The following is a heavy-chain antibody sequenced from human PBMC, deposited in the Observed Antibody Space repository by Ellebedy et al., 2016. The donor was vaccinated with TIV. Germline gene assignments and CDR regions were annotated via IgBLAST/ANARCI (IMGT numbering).Heavy chain of an antibody. CDR2: ISSSGSTI. CDR3: AKDGRTGDADY. J-gene: IGHJ4*02. Sequence: PGGSLRLSCAASGFTFSSYEMNRVRQAPGKGLEWVSYISSSGSTIYYADSVKGRFTISRDNAKNSLYLQMNSLRAEDTDVYYCAKDGRTGDADYWGQGTLVTVSS. CDR1: GFTFSSYE. D-gene: IGHD7-27*01. V-gene: IGHV3-48*03.